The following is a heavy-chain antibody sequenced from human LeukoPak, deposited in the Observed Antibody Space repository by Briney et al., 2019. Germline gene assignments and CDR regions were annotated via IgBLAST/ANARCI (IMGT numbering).Heavy chain of an antibody. CDR3: VRDSGTTGEVKFDP. Sequence: SETLSLTCTVPGGSISSYYWSWIRQPAGKGLEWIGRIYTSGSITYNPSLKSRVSMSVDTSKNQFSLKLSSVTAADTAVYYCVRDSGTTGEVKFDPWGQGTLVTVSS. CDR2: IYTSGSI. CDR1: GGSISSYY. V-gene: IGHV4-4*07. D-gene: IGHD3-10*01. J-gene: IGHJ5*02.